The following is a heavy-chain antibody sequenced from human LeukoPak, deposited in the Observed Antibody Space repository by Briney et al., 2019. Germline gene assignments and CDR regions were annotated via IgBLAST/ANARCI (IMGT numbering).Heavy chain of an antibody. CDR3: ARGALYLDILEDGVYYGMDF. CDR1: GGSFSGYY. CDR2: INHGGGT. V-gene: IGHV4-34*01. D-gene: IGHD2-2*03. J-gene: IGHJ6*01. Sequence: SETLSVTCAVYGGSFSGYYCSWIRQPPGKGLGWIGEINHGGGTNYNPPLMSRVTISVDTTKNQFSLNLSSITAADTAVYYCARGALYLDILEDGVYYGMDFWGEASTVTDSS.